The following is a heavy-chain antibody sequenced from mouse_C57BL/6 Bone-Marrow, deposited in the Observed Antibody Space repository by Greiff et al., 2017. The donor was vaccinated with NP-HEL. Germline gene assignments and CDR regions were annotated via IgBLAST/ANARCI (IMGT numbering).Heavy chain of an antibody. Sequence: QVQLKQPGAELVRPGTSVKLSCKASGYTFTSYWMHWVKQRPGQGLEWIGVIDPSDSYTNYNQKFKGKATLTVDTSSSTAYMQLSSLTSEDSAVYDCEHREFAYWGQGTLVTVSA. CDR2: IDPSDSYT. CDR1: GYTFTSYW. V-gene: IGHV1-59*01. J-gene: IGHJ3*01. CDR3: EHREFAY.